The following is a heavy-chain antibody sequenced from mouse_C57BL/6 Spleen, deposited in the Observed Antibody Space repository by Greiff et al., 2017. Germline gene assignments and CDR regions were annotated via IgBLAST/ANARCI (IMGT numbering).Heavy chain of an antibody. Sequence: QVQLQQPGAELVKPGASVKMSCKASGYTFTSYWITWVKQRPGQGLEWIGDIYPGSGSTNYNEKFKSKATLTVDTSSSTAYMQLSSLTSEDSAVYDCARGTPTVVDAMDYWGQGTSVTVSS. CDR1: GYTFTSYW. D-gene: IGHD1-1*01. J-gene: IGHJ4*01. V-gene: IGHV1-55*01. CDR2: IYPGSGST. CDR3: ARGTPTVVDAMDY.